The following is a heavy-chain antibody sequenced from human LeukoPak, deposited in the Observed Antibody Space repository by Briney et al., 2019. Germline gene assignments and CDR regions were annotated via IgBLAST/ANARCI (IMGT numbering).Heavy chain of an antibody. CDR1: GFTFSDSD. Sequence: GGSLRLSCAASGFTFSDSDMHWVRRASGKGLEWIGRIRSNANTYATTYAASVKGNFTISRDDSKNTAYLQMNSLKTEDTAVYYCTRHSYYDSSGSLIDAFDIWGQGTMVTVSS. J-gene: IGHJ3*02. CDR2: IRSNANTYAT. D-gene: IGHD3-22*01. V-gene: IGHV3-73*01. CDR3: TRHSYYDSSGSLIDAFDI.